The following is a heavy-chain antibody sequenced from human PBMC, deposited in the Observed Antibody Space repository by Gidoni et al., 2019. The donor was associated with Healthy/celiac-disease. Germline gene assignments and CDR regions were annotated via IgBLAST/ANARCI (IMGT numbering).Heavy chain of an antibody. CDR3: ARLVNRAPRHAFDI. CDR1: GGSFSGYY. V-gene: IGHV4-34*01. D-gene: IGHD6-13*01. J-gene: IGHJ3*02. CDR2: INHIGST. Sequence: QVKLQPWGAGLLKPSETLSPTCAVYGGSFSGYYWRCIRQPQGKGLEWIGEINHIGSTNYHPSLKSRVTISVDTSKSQFSLKLSSVTAAVTAVYYCARLVNRAPRHAFDIWGQGTMVTVSS.